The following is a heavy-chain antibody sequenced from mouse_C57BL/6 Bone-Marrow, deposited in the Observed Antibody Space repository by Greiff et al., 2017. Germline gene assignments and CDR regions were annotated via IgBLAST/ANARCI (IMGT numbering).Heavy chain of an antibody. Sequence: EVQLQQSGPVLVKPGASVKMSCKASGYTFTDYYMNWVKQSHGKSLEWIGVINPYNGGTSYNQKFKGKATLTVDKSASTAYMELNSLTSEDSAVYNCASWETVVATEYVDVWGTGTTVTVSS. CDR1: GYTFTDYY. V-gene: IGHV1-19*01. D-gene: IGHD1-1*01. CDR2: INPYNGGT. J-gene: IGHJ1*03. CDR3: ASWETVVATEYVDV.